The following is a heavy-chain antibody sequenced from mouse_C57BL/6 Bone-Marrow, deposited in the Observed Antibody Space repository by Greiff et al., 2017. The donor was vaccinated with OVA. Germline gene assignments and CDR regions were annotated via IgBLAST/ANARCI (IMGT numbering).Heavy chain of an antibody. Sequence: QVQLQQSGAELVKPGASVKLSCKASGYTFTNYWMQWVKQRPGQGLEWIGEIEPSDSYTNYNQKFKGKATLTVDTSSSTAYMQLSSLTSEYYAVYYCASAGFAYWGQGTLVTVSA. CDR1: GYTFTNYW. J-gene: IGHJ3*01. CDR3: ASAGFAY. CDR2: IEPSDSYT. V-gene: IGHV1-50*01.